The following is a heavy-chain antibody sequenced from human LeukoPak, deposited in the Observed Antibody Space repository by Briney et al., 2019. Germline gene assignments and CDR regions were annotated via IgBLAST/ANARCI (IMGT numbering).Heavy chain of an antibody. CDR3: VKGRWLQLYYFDY. CDR1: GFSFSSYG. D-gene: IGHD5-24*01. Sequence: GGSLRLSCAASGFSFSSYGLSWVRQAPGKGLEWVSTISGSGGTTYYADSVKGRFTISRDNSKNTLYLHVNSLTAEDTAVYYCVKGRWLQLYYFDYWGQGTLVTVSS. CDR2: ISGSGGTT. J-gene: IGHJ4*02. V-gene: IGHV3-23*01.